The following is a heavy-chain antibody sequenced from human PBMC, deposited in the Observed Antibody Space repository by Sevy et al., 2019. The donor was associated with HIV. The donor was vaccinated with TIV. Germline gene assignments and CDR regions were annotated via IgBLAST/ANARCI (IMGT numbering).Heavy chain of an antibody. Sequence: GGSLRLSCTASGFTFGDYAMSWFRQAPGRGLEWVGFIRSETYGETTEYAVSVKGRFTVSRDDSKSIVYLQMNSLKTEDTAVYYCTRRASRVYGDHLNLYWGQGTLVTVSS. D-gene: IGHD2-21*02. CDR1: GFTFGDYA. J-gene: IGHJ4*02. CDR3: TRRASRVYGDHLNLY. CDR2: IRSETYGETT. V-gene: IGHV3-49*03.